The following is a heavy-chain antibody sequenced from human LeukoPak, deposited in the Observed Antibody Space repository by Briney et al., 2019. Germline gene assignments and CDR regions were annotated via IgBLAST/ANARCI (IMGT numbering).Heavy chain of an antibody. J-gene: IGHJ4*02. CDR3: ARGMSLAD. Sequence: GGSLRLSCAASGFTFSYYWMSWVRQAPGKGLEWVANMKGDGSEKYYVDSVKGRFTISRDSGKNSLYLQMNSLRGEDTAVYYCARGMSLADWGQGTLVTVSS. V-gene: IGHV3-7*01. D-gene: IGHD5/OR15-5a*01. CDR2: MKGDGSEK. CDR1: GFTFSYYW.